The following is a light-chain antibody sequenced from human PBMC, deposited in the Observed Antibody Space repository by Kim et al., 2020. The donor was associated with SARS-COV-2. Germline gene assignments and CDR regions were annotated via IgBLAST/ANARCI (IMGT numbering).Light chain of an antibody. CDR3: QHRRNWPLT. CDR1: QSVATY. CDR2: DAS. J-gene: IGKJ4*01. V-gene: IGKV3-11*01. Sequence: SPPGERATPSCRASQSVATYLAWYQHKPGQAPRLLIYDASNRATGIPARFSGSGSGTDFTLTISSLEPEDFAVYYCQHRRNWPLTFGGGTKVDIK.